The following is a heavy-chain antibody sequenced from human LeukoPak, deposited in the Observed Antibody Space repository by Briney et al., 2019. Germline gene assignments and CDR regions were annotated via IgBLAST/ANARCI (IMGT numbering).Heavy chain of an antibody. CDR2: INSDGSST. CDR1: GFTFSGYW. J-gene: IGHJ6*03. V-gene: IGHV3-74*01. D-gene: IGHD6-19*01. CDR3: ARNYWSGYSSGSILADYYYYYMDV. Sequence: PGGSLRLSCAASGFTFSGYWMHWVRQAPGKGLVWVSRINSDGSSTSYADSVKGRFTISRDNAKNTLYLQMNSLRAEDTAVYYCARNYWSGYSSGSILADYYYYYMDVWGKGTTVTISS.